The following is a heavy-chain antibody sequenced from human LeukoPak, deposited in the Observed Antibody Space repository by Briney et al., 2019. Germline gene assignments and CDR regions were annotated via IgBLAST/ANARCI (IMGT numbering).Heavy chain of an antibody. Sequence: GGSLRLSCAASGFTFSSFAMTWVRQAPGKGLEWVSVIYGGGNTYYADSVKGRFTISRDNSKNTLYLQMNSLRAEDTAVYYCAKVKSVYYDSSGYIFDYWGQGTLVTVSS. J-gene: IGHJ4*02. V-gene: IGHV3-23*03. D-gene: IGHD3-22*01. CDR2: IYGGGNT. CDR1: GFTFSSFA. CDR3: AKVKSVYYDSSGYIFDY.